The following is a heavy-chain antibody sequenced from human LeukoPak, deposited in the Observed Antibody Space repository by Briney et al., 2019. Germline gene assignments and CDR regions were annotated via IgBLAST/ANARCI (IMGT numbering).Heavy chain of an antibody. CDR3: ARAPSQPYWFDP. J-gene: IGHJ5*02. CDR2: INPSGGST. V-gene: IGHV1-46*01. CDR1: GYTFTSYY. Sequence: ASVTVSFKSSGYTFTSYYMHWVRQAPGQGLEWMGIINPSGGSTSYAQKFQGRVTMTRDTSTSTVYMELSSLRSEDTAVYYCARAPSQPYWFDPWGQGTLVTVSS.